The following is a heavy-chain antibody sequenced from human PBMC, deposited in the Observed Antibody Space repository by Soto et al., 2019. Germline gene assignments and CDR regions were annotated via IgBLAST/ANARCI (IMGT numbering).Heavy chain of an antibody. CDR3: ARIADTAMEPDY. CDR2: IDPSDSYT. V-gene: IGHV5-10-1*01. D-gene: IGHD5-18*01. CDR1: GYSFTSYW. Sequence: GESLKISCKGSGYSFTSYWISWVRQMPGKGLEWMGRIDPSDSYTNYSPSFQGHVTISADKSISTAYLQWSSLKASDTAMYYCARIADTAMEPDYWGQGTLVTVSS. J-gene: IGHJ4*02.